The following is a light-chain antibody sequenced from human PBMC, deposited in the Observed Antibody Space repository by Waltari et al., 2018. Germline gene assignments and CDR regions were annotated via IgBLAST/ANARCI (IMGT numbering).Light chain of an antibody. CDR2: KDE. CDR3: QSADSTGTYYV. V-gene: IGLV3-25*03. CDR1: ALPKQY. J-gene: IGLJ1*01. Sequence: SYELTQPPSVSVSPGQTARTTCSGDALPKQYVYWYQQKPGQAPVLFLYKDEERPSGIPERFSGSSSGTTATLPISGVQAEDEADYYCQSADSTGTYYVFAAGTKVTVL.